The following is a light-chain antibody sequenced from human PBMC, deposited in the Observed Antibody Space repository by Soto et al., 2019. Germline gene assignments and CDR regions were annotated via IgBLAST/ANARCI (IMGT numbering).Light chain of an antibody. J-gene: IGKJ5*01. CDR1: QSVSSSY. Sequence: EIVLTQSPGTLSLSPWERATLSCRASQSVSSSYLLCNQQRPGQAPRLLICGASRRATGIPGRVNGSGSGTYFTLTISRLEPEDFAVYYCQQYNNWPSLGQGTRLEIK. V-gene: IGKV3-20*01. CDR2: GAS. CDR3: QQYNNWPS.